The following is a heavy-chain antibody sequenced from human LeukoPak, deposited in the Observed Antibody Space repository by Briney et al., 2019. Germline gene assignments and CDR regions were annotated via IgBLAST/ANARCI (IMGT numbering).Heavy chain of an antibody. CDR3: ARDSGDIVVVPAVGDAFDI. D-gene: IGHD2-2*01. CDR2: ISAYNGNT. V-gene: IGHV1-18*01. J-gene: IGHJ3*02. CDR1: DYTFTSYG. Sequence: GASVKVSCKASDYTFTSYGISWVRQAPGQGLEWMGWISAYNGNTNYAQKLQGRVTMTTDTSTSTAYMELRSLRSDDTAVYYCARDSGDIVVVPAVGDAFDIWGQGTMVTVSS.